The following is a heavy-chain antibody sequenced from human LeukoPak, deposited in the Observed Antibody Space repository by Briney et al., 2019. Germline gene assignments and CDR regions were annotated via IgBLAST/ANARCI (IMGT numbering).Heavy chain of an antibody. D-gene: IGHD6-13*01. CDR3: ATQNRAHIAAAGTLEAFDI. CDR2: ISAYNGNT. V-gene: IGHV1-18*01. CDR1: GYTFTSYG. J-gene: IGHJ3*02. Sequence: ASVKVSCKASGYTFTSYGISWVRQAPGQGLVWMGWISAYNGNTNYAQKLQGRVTMTTDTSTSTAYMELRSLRSDDTAVYYCATQNRAHIAAAGTLEAFDIWGQGTMVTVSS.